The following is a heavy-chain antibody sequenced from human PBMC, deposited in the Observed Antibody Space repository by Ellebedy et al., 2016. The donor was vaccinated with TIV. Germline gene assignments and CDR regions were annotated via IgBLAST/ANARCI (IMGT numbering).Heavy chain of an antibody. Sequence: PGGSLRLSCAASGFTFSSYAMRWLLQPPGQGLEWVSGNNANGVSTSYAYSVEGLFTISRDNSKDTLFLQMNSLRVEDTAVYYCASSRYHYYLGNTIFVYWGQGTLVTVSS. CDR3: ASSRYHYYLGNTIFVY. CDR1: GFTFSSYA. D-gene: IGHD3-10*01. V-gene: IGHV3-23*01. J-gene: IGHJ4*02. CDR2: NNANGVST.